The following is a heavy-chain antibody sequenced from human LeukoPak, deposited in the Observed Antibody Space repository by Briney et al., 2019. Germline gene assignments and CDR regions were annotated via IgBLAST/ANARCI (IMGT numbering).Heavy chain of an antibody. CDR1: GGSISSGDYY. D-gene: IGHD3-10*01. V-gene: IGHV4-30-4*01. J-gene: IGHJ4*02. Sequence: PSETLSLTCTVSGGSISSGDYYWSWIRQPPGKGLEWIGYIYISGTTYYNPSLKRRVTISVDTSKNQFSLKLSSVTAADTAVYYCARVRVPWPQSDYWGQGTLVTVSS. CDR2: IYISGTT. CDR3: ARVRVPWPQSDY.